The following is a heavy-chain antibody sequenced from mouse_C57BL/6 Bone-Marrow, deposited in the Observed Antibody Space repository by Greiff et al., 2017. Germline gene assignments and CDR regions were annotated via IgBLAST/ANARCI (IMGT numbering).Heavy chain of an antibody. J-gene: IGHJ3*01. CDR2: ISSGGSYT. D-gene: IGHD2-3*01. V-gene: IGHV5-6*02. Sequence: EVKLVESGGDLVKPGGSLKLSCAASGFTFSSYGMSWVRQTPDKRLEWVATISSGGSYTYYPDSVKGRFTISRDNAKNTLYLQMSSLKSEDTAMYYCARRDGYSERFAYWGQGTLVTVSA. CDR3: ARRDGYSERFAY. CDR1: GFTFSSYG.